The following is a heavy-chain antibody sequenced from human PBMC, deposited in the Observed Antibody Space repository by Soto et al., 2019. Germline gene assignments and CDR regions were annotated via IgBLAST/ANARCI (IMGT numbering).Heavy chain of an antibody. CDR1: RFTFNNYA. CDR3: ARDPSLIGGSTNGYFDY. J-gene: IGHJ4*02. D-gene: IGHD2-15*01. CDR2: ISGSGDRT. Sequence: EVQLLESGGGLVQPGGSLRLSCAASRFTFNNYAMSWVRQAPGKGLEWVSLISGSGDRTYYTDSVKGRFTISRDNSKNTLFLQMSSLIAEDTAVYYCARDPSLIGGSTNGYFDYWGQGTLVTVSS. V-gene: IGHV3-23*01.